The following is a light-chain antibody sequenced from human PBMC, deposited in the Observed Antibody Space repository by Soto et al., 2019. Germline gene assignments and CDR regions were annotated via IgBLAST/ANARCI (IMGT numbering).Light chain of an antibody. Sequence: QSVLTQPPSASGTPGQRVTISCSGSSSNIGSTAVNRYQQLPGTAPKLLIYSNNQRPSGVPDQFSGSNSGTAASLAISGRQSKDEADYYCAAWEDRLNRHAFGTGTKTTLL. J-gene: IGLJ1*01. CDR1: SSNIGSTA. CDR3: AAWEDRLNRHA. V-gene: IGLV1-44*01. CDR2: SNN.